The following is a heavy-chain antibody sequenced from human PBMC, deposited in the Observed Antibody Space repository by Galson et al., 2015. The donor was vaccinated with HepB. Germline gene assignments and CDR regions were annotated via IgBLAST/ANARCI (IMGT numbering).Heavy chain of an antibody. V-gene: IGHV3-33*01. D-gene: IGHD2-2*01. Sequence: SLRLSCAASGFTFSSYGMHWVRQAPGKGLEWVAVIWYDGSNKYYADSVKGRFTISRDNSKNTLYLQMNSLRAEDTAVYYCASSGRYCSSTSCYERGVYFDYWGQGTLDTVSS. CDR2: IWYDGSNK. CDR1: GFTFSSYG. J-gene: IGHJ4*02. CDR3: ASSGRYCSSTSCYERGVYFDY.